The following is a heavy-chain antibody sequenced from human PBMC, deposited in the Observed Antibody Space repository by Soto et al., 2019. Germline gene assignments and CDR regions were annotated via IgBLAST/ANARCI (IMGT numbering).Heavy chain of an antibody. J-gene: IGHJ6*02. CDR1: GGTFSSYA. V-gene: IGHV1-69*13. D-gene: IGHD3-3*01. CDR2: IIPIFGTA. CDR3: ARAIRPYYDFWSGPLDYYYGMDV. Sequence: ASVKVSCKASGGTFSSYAISWVRQAPGQGLEWMGGIIPIFGTANYAQKFQGRVTITADDSTSTAYMELSSLRSEDTAVYYCARAIRPYYDFWSGPLDYYYGMDVWGQGTTVTVSS.